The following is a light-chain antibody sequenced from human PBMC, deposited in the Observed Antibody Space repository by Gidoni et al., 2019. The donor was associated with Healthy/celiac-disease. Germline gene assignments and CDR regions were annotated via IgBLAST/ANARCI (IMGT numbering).Light chain of an antibody. CDR1: QSVSTH. Sequence: DIQITQSPSSLSASVGDRVTITCRASQSVSTHLNWYQQKPGKAPKLLIYAASSLQSGVPSRFSGSGSGTDFTLTISRLQPEDFATYYCQQSYTTPYTFGQGTKLEIK. J-gene: IGKJ2*01. CDR2: AAS. CDR3: QQSYTTPYT. V-gene: IGKV1-39*01.